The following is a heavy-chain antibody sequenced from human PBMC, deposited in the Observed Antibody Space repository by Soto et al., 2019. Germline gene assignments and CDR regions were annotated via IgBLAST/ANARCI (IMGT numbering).Heavy chain of an antibody. V-gene: IGHV4-61*01. CDR3: ARDQYDFRIGSYYYAREV. J-gene: IGHJ6*02. Sequence: QVQLQESGPGLVKPSETLSLTCTVSGGSVSSESHYWSWNRQTPGKGLEWIGYIYYTGSSNYNPSLKGRVNMSVDTSRDLMSLSLWSVARADTAVYYGARDQYDFRIGSYYYAREVWGQGTKVTVPS. D-gene: IGHD3-3*01. CDR1: GGSVSSESHY. CDR2: IYYTGSS.